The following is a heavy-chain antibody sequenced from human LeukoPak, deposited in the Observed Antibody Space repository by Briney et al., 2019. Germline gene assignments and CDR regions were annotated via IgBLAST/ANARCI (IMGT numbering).Heavy chain of an antibody. J-gene: IGHJ4*02. V-gene: IGHV3-33*01. Sequence: GRSLRLSCAASGFTFSSYGMHWVRQAPGKGLEWVAVIWYDGSNKYYADSVKGRFTISRDNSKNTLYLKMNSLRAEDTAVYYCARDDSSSWTLDYFDYWGQGTLVTVSS. CDR3: ARDDSSSWTLDYFDY. D-gene: IGHD6-13*01. CDR2: IWYDGSNK. CDR1: GFTFSSYG.